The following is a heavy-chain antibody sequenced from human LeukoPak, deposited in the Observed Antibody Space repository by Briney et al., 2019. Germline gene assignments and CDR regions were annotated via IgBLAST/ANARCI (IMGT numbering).Heavy chain of an antibody. D-gene: IGHD5-18*01. V-gene: IGHV1-69*01. CDR2: IIPIFGTA. J-gene: IGHJ4*02. CDR3: ARAPRGYSSYFDY. CDR1: GGTFSSYA. Sequence: SLKVSCKASGGTFSSYAISWVRQAPGQGREWMGGIIPIFGTANYAQKFQGRVTITADESTSTAYMELSSLRSEDTAVYYCARAPRGYSSYFDYWGQGTLVTVSS.